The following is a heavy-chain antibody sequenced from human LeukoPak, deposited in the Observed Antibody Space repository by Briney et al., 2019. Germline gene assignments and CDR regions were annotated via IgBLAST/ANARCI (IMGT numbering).Heavy chain of an antibody. V-gene: IGHV4-34*01. CDR1: GGSFSGYY. D-gene: IGHD3-9*01. Sequence: SETLSLTCAVYGGSFSGYYWSWIRQPPGKGLEWIGEINHSGSTNYNPSLKSRVNISVDTSKNQFSLKLSSVTAADTAVYDGATFDYDILTGRSKFDPWGQGTLVTVSS. CDR2: INHSGST. CDR3: ATFDYDILTGRSKFDP. J-gene: IGHJ5*02.